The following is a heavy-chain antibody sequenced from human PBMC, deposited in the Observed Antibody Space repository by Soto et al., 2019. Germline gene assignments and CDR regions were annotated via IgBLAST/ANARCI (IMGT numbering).Heavy chain of an antibody. CDR2: IYHSGSA. Sequence: QVQLQESGPGLVKSSETLFLTCAVSGGSITSNNLWSWIRHPPGQGLEWIGEIYHSGSANYNPSLKSRIIMSVDKAKDQFSLTLNSVPAADTAVYYCARGSTTVVTPNWFDPWGQGTLVTVSS. J-gene: IGHJ5*02. V-gene: IGHV4-4*02. CDR1: GGSITSNNL. CDR3: ARGSTTVVTPNWFDP. D-gene: IGHD4-17*01.